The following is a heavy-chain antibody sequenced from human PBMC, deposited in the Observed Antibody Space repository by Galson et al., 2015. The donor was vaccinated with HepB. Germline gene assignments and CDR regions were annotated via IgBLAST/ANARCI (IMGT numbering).Heavy chain of an antibody. CDR2: ISYDGSNK. D-gene: IGHD1-7*01. CDR3: ARRPLDWNYEVYYFDY. J-gene: IGHJ4*02. Sequence: SLRLSCAASGFTFSSYAMHWVRQAPGKGLEWVAVISYDGSNKYYADSVKGRFTISRDNSKNTLYLQMNSLRAEDTAVYYCARRPLDWNYEVYYFDYWGQGTLVTVSS. CDR1: GFTFSSYA. V-gene: IGHV3-30-3*01.